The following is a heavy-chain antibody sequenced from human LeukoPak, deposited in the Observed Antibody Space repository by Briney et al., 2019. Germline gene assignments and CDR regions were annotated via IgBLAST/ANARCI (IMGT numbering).Heavy chain of an antibody. V-gene: IGHV4-34*01. Sequence: SETLSLTCAVYGGSFSGYYWSWIRQPPGKGLEWIGETNHSGSTNYNPSLKSRVTISVDTSKNQFSLKLSSVTAADTAVYYCARAVAGIVVVVAAKETDNWFDPWGQGTLVTVSS. CDR3: ARAVAGIVVVVAAKETDNWFDP. CDR1: GGSFSGYY. D-gene: IGHD2-15*01. J-gene: IGHJ5*02. CDR2: TNHSGST.